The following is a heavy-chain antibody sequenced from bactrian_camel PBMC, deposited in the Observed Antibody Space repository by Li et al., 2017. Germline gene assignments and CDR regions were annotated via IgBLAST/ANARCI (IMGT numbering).Heavy chain of an antibody. CDR3: AAWRAGWTNGFAPY. CDR1: GYTVSSGC. V-gene: IGHV3S25*01. Sequence: QLVESGGGLVQPGGSLRLSCAASGYTVSSGCMGWFRQAPGKEREGVASIDNDARTSYASTYYANSVKGRFTISRDTGKNTTYLQMNNLKPEDAGHYFCAAWRAGWTNGFAPYWGQGTQVTVS. D-gene: IGHD5*01. J-gene: IGHJ4*01. CDR2: IDNDARTSYAST.